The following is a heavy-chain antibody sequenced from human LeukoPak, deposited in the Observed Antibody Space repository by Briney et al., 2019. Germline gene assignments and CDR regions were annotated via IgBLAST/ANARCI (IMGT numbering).Heavy chain of an antibody. J-gene: IGHJ4*02. Sequence: PGGSLRLSCAASGFTFSSYGMHWVRQAPGKGLEWVAFIRYDGSNKYYADSVKGRFTISRDNSKNTLYLQMNSLRAEDTAAYYCAKDFEMGGGSKYYFDYWGQGTLVTVSS. CDR2: IRYDGSNK. CDR3: AKDFEMGGGSKYYFDY. CDR1: GFTFSSYG. D-gene: IGHD5-24*01. V-gene: IGHV3-30*02.